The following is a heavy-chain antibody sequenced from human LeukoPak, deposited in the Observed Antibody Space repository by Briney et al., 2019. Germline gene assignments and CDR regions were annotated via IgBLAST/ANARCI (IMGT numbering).Heavy chain of an antibody. CDR3: VRHLADPTSGDY. CDR1: GYTFTDEY. Sequence: ASVNVSCKTSGYTFTDEYIHGVRQAPRHGLACMGWVHPNTGDTVYYNKFQGWVTFIRDTSIRTAFMELHRLRSDDPAVYYCVRHLADPTSGDYWGQGTLVTVSS. D-gene: IGHD3-10*01. CDR2: VHPNTGDT. J-gene: IGHJ4*02. V-gene: IGHV1-2*04.